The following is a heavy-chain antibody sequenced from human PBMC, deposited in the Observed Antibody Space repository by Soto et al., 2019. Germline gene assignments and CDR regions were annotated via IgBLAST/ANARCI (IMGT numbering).Heavy chain of an antibody. CDR3: ACGAYGSGSYYNVDY. D-gene: IGHD3-10*01. J-gene: IGHJ4*02. CDR2: ISSSSSYI. Sequence: GGSLRLSCAASGFTFSSYSMNWVRQAPGKGLEWVSSISSSSSYIYYADSVKGRFTTSRDNAKNSLYLQMNSLRAEDTAVYYCACGAYGSGSYYNVDYWGQGTLVTVSS. V-gene: IGHV3-21*01. CDR1: GFTFSSYS.